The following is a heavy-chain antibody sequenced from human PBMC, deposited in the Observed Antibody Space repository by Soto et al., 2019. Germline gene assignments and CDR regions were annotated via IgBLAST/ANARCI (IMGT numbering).Heavy chain of an antibody. V-gene: IGHV3-74*01. Sequence: GGSLRLSCAASGFSFSTYWMHWVRQVPGKGLVWVSHINSDGTSTSYADSVKGRFTISRDYTKNTLYLQMTSLRAEDTAVYYCARGWSGSVFYYYYMDVWGKGTTVTVSS. D-gene: IGHD3-3*01. J-gene: IGHJ6*03. CDR3: ARGWSGSVFYYYYMDV. CDR1: GFSFSTYW. CDR2: INSDGTST.